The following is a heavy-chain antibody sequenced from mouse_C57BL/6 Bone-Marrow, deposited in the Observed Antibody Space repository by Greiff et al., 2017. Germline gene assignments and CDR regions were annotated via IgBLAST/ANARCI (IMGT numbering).Heavy chain of an antibody. CDR3: TTFYYYGSSTSWFAY. CDR1: GFNIKDDY. Sequence: EVKVEESGAELVRPGASVKLSCTASGFNIKDDYMHWVKQRPEQGLEWIGWIDPENGDTEYASKFQGKATITADTSSNTAYLQLSSLTSEDTAVYYCTTFYYYGSSTSWFAYWGQGTLVTVSA. CDR2: IDPENGDT. D-gene: IGHD1-1*01. J-gene: IGHJ3*01. V-gene: IGHV14-4*01.